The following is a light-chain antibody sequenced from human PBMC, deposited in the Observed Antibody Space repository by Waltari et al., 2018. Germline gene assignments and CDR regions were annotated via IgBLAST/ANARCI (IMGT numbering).Light chain of an antibody. CDR3: QQRSNWPRT. J-gene: IGKJ1*01. Sequence: EIVLTQSPATLSLSPGERATLSCRASQSVSSYLAWYQQKPGQAPRLLIYDASNRATGIPARFIGSWSGTDFTLTISSLEPEDFAVYYCQQRSNWPRTFGQGTKVEIK. V-gene: IGKV3-11*01. CDR2: DAS. CDR1: QSVSSY.